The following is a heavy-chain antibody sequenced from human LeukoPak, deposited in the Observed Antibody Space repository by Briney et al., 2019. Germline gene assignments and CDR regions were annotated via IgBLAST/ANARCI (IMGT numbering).Heavy chain of an antibody. V-gene: IGHV4-38-2*01. D-gene: IGHD3-3*01. CDR2: IYHSGST. CDR3: AREIGGYFDY. CDR1: GYSISSGYY. J-gene: IGHJ4*02. Sequence: SETLSLICAVSGYSISSGYYWGWIRQPPGKGLEWIGSIYHSGSTYYNPSLKSRVTMSVDTSKNQFSLKLSSVTAADTAVYYCAREIGGYFDYWGQGTLVTVSS.